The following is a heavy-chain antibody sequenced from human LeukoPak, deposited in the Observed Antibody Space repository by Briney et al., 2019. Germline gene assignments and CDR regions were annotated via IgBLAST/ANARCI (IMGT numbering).Heavy chain of an antibody. J-gene: IGHJ3*02. CDR1: GLTFNNYA. CDR3: AKIHQNRVVVGAKGAFDI. V-gene: IGHV3-23*01. CDR2: IGSSGGGT. D-gene: IGHD2-15*01. Sequence: GGSLRLSCAASGLTFNNYAMHWVRQSSGKGLEWVSGIGSSGGGTYYADSVKGRFTISRDTSKDTVYLQMDSLRAEDTAIYYCAKIHQNRVVVGAKGAFDIWGQGTVVTVSS.